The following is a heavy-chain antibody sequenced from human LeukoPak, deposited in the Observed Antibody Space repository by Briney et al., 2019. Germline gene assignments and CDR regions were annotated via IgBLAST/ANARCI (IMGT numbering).Heavy chain of an antibody. CDR2: ISSCSSTI. CDR1: GFTFSSYS. CDR3: ARTGYSSSSGWAYYYYYYMDV. D-gene: IGHD6-6*01. Sequence: PGGSLRLSCAASGFTFSSYSMNWVRQAPGKGLEWVSYISSCSSTIYYADSVEGRFTISRDNAKNSLYLQMNSLRDEDTAVYYCARTGYSSSSGWAYYYYYYMDVWGKGTTVTVSS. J-gene: IGHJ6*03. V-gene: IGHV3-48*02.